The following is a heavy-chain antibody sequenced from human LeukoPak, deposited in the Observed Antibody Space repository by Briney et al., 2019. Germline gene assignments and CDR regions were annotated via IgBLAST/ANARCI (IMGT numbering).Heavy chain of an antibody. D-gene: IGHD3-9*01. V-gene: IGHV3-48*01. Sequence: GGSLRLSCAASGFTFSSYSMNWVRQAPGKGLEWVSYISSSSSTIYYADSVKGRFTISRDNAKNSLYLQMNSLRAEDTAVYYCARVYFKDDILTGPHHPPDWFDPWGQGTLVTVSS. J-gene: IGHJ5*02. CDR2: ISSSSSTI. CDR1: GFTFSSYS. CDR3: ARVYFKDDILTGPHHPPDWFDP.